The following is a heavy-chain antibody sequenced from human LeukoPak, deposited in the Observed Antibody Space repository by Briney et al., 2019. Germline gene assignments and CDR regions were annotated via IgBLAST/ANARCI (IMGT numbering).Heavy chain of an antibody. J-gene: IGHJ3*02. Sequence: GGSLRLSCAASGFTFSSYSMNWVRQAPGKGLEWVSAISGSGGSTYYADSVKGRFTISRDNSKNTLYLQMNSLRAEDTAVYYCAKDRVGATGQSYNAFDIWGQGTMVTVSS. CDR3: AKDRVGATGQSYNAFDI. D-gene: IGHD1-26*01. CDR2: ISGSGGST. CDR1: GFTFSSYS. V-gene: IGHV3-23*01.